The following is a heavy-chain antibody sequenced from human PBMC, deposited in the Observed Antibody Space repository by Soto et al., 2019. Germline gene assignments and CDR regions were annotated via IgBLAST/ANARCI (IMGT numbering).Heavy chain of an antibody. CDR1: GFTFSSYE. D-gene: IGHD3-3*01. CDR2: ISSSGSTI. Sequence: PGWSLRLSCAASGFTFSSYEMNWVRQAPGKGLEWVSYISSSGSTIYYADSVKGRFTISRDNAKNSLYLQMNSLRAEDTAVYYCARTENYDFWSGYSVYGMDVWGQGTTVTGSS. CDR3: ARTENYDFWSGYSVYGMDV. J-gene: IGHJ6*02. V-gene: IGHV3-48*03.